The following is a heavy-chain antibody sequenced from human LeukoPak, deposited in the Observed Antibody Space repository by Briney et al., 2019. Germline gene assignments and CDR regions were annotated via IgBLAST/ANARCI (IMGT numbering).Heavy chain of an antibody. CDR3: ARGILAWLVPSANFFDY. Sequence: GGSLRLSCAASGFTFSSYAMSWVRQAPGKGLEWVSAISGSGGSTYYADSVKGRFTISRDNSKNTLYLQMNSLRAEDTAVYYCARGILAWLVPSANFFDYWGQGTLVTVSS. CDR2: ISGSGGST. J-gene: IGHJ4*02. CDR1: GFTFSSYA. V-gene: IGHV3-23*01. D-gene: IGHD2/OR15-2a*01.